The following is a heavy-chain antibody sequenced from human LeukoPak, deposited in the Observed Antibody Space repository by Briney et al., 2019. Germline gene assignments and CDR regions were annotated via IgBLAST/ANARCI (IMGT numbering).Heavy chain of an antibody. CDR1: GDSVSSNSAA. J-gene: IGHJ4*02. Sequence: SQTLSLTCAISGDSVSSNSAALNWIRQSPSRGLEWLGRTYYRSKWYNDYGTSVKGRITINPDTSKNQFSLQLNSVTPEDTAVYYCARDGPGELLLDYWGQGTLVTVSS. V-gene: IGHV6-1*01. D-gene: IGHD1-7*01. CDR3: ARDGPGELLLDY. CDR2: TYYRSKWYN.